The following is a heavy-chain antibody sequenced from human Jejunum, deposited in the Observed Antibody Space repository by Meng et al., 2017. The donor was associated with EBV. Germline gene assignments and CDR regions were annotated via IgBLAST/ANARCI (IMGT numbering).Heavy chain of an antibody. CDR1: GVSISGGGYY. Sequence: QVLLQESGPGLLKPSQTLSLTCVVSGVSISGGGYYWSWIRQPPGKGLEWIGYIHYNGATYYNPSLKSRLTMAVDTSKNQFSLKLSSVTAADTAVYYCARVNGYCSEGTCYYLDYWGQGTLVTVAS. J-gene: IGHJ4*02. V-gene: IGHV4-30-4*01. D-gene: IGHD2-15*01. CDR2: IHYNGAT. CDR3: ARVNGYCSEGTCYYLDY.